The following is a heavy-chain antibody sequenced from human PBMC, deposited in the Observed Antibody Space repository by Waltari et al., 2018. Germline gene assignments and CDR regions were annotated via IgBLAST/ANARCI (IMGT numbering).Heavy chain of an antibody. CDR1: GFTFSSYS. CDR3: ASSITIFGVVNY. D-gene: IGHD3-3*01. J-gene: IGHJ4*02. Sequence: EVQLVESGGGLVKPGGSLRLSCAASGFTFSSYSMNWVGQAPGKGLEWVSSISSSSSYIYYADSVKGRFTISRDNAKNSLYLQMNSLRAEDTAVYYCASSITIFGVVNYWGQGTLVTVSS. CDR2: ISSSSSYI. V-gene: IGHV3-21*01.